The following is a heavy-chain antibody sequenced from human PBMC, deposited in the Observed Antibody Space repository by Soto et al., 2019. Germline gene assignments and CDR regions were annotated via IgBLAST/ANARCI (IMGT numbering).Heavy chain of an antibody. Sequence: PGGSLRLCCAASGVTVSIYSVDLIRQAPGKGLEGVSSISSSSSYIYYADSVKGRFTISRDNAKNSLYLQMNSLRAEDTAVYYCARDLHACFDYWGQGTLVTVSS. CDR1: GVTVSIYS. CDR2: ISSSSSYI. D-gene: IGHD4-4*01. J-gene: IGHJ4*02. V-gene: IGHV3-21*01. CDR3: ARDLHACFDY.